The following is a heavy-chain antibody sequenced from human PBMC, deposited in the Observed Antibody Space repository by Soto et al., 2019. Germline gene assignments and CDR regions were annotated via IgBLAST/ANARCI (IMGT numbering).Heavy chain of an antibody. V-gene: IGHV4-39*01. Sequence: QLQLQESGPGLVKPSEPLSLTCTVSGGSIGSSAYYWGWIRQPPGKGLEWIGNIYYGVTTYYNPSLNSRVTISADTSKNQISLKLSSVTAAYTAVYYCARGSTGTTPLDYWGQGTLVTVSS. CDR3: ARGSTGTTPLDY. J-gene: IGHJ4*02. D-gene: IGHD1-7*01. CDR1: GGSIGSSAYY. CDR2: IYYGVTT.